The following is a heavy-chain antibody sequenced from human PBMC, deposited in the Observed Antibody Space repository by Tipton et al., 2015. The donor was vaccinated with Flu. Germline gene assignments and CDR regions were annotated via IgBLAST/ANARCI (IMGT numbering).Heavy chain of an antibody. J-gene: IGHJ2*01. D-gene: IGHD4-11*01. V-gene: IGHV4-61*02. CDR3: ARIRWEMSTVITDWYFDL. Sequence: TLSLTCTVSGGSISSSSYYWSWIRQPAGKGLEWIGRMYTSRSTNYNPSLKSRVTISVDTSRNQFYLKLSSVTAADTAVYYCARIRWEMSTVITDWYFDLWGRGTLVTVSS. CDR2: MYTSRST. CDR1: GGSISSSSYY.